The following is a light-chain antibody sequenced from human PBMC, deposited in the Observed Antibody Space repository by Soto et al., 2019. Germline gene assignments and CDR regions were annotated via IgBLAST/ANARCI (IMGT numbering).Light chain of an antibody. CDR2: GNS. CDR1: SSNIGAGYD. Sequence: QTVVTQPPSVSGAPGQRVTISCTGSSSNIGAGYDVHWYQQLPGTAPKLLIYGNSNRPSGVPDRFSGSKSGTSASLAITGLQVEDEADYYGQSYDSTLRGSNVVFGGGTKLTVL. V-gene: IGLV1-40*01. CDR3: QSYDSTLRGSNVV. J-gene: IGLJ2*01.